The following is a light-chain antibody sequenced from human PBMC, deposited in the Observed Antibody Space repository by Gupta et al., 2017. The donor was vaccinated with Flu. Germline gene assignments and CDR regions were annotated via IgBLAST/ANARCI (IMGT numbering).Light chain of an antibody. CDR3: ISYTSVPSYG. CDR1: SSDVGAYKY. V-gene: IGLV2-14*04. Sequence: SITISCTGTSSDVGAYKYVSWYQQHPGRAPKLRIDDVSNRPSGVSNRVSGSKSGNTESLTISGLQAEDEADYYCISYTSVPSYGLGTGTKV. CDR2: DVS. J-gene: IGLJ1*01.